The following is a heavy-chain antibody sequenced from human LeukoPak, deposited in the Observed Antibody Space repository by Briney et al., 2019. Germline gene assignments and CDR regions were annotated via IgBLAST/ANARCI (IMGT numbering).Heavy chain of an antibody. J-gene: IGHJ6*03. D-gene: IGHD6-6*01. CDR1: GGSISSYY. CDR3: AREHPIIAAPPGKYYMDV. Sequence: PSETLSLTCTVSGGSISSYYWSWIRQPPGKGLEWIGYIYYSGSTNYNPSLKRRVTISVDTSKNQFSLKLSSVTAADTAVYYCAREHPIIAAPPGKYYMDVWGKGTTVTVSS. CDR2: IYYSGST. V-gene: IGHV4-59*01.